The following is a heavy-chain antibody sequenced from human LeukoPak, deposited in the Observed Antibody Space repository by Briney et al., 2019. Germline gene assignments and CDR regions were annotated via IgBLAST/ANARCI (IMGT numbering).Heavy chain of an antibody. D-gene: IGHD2-21*02. J-gene: IGHJ4*02. Sequence: GGSLRLSCAASGFTFSSYAMSWVRQAPGKGLEWVSAISGSGGSTYYADSVKGRFTISRDNSKNTLYLQMNSLRAEDTAVYYCAKVGGPHIVVVTAPYYFDYWGQGTLVTVSS. CDR3: AKVGGPHIVVVTAPYYFDY. CDR2: ISGSGGST. CDR1: GFTFSSYA. V-gene: IGHV3-23*01.